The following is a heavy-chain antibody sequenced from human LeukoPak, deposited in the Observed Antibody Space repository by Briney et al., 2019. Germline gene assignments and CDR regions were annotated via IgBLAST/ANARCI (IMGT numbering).Heavy chain of an antibody. CDR2: IYPGDSDT. CDR3: ARQVGITGTDDPTGPESSSDWFDP. J-gene: IGHJ5*02. CDR1: GYSFTSYW. D-gene: IGHD1-20*01. Sequence: GESLKISCKGSGYSFTSYWIGWVRQMPGKGLEWMGIIYPGDSDTRYSPSFQGQVTISADKSISTAYLQWSSLKASDTAMYYCARQVGITGTDDPTGPESSSDWFDPWGQGTLVTVSS. V-gene: IGHV5-51*01.